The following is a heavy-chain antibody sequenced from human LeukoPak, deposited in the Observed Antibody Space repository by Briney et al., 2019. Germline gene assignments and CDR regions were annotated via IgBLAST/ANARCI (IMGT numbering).Heavy chain of an antibody. CDR3: ARQSSTAYYDSSGLPYDAFDI. CDR2: ISQNGDS. V-gene: IGHV4-34*01. CDR1: GGSLSFYY. J-gene: IGHJ3*02. D-gene: IGHD3-22*01. Sequence: PSETLSLTCGVSGGSLSFYYWSWIRQSPGKGLEWIAEISQNGDSNYNMSLKSRVTISLDKSKNQVSLKLNSVTAADTAVYYCARQSSTAYYDSSGLPYDAFDIWGQGTMVTVSS.